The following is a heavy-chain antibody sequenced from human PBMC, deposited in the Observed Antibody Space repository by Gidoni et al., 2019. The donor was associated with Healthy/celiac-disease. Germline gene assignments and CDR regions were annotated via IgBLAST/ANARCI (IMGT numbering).Heavy chain of an antibody. Sequence: EVQLVQSGAEVKKPGESLKISCQVSGYSFTSYWIGWVRQMPGKGLEWMGIIYPGDSDTRYSPSFQGQVTISADKSISTAYLQWSSLKASDTAMYYCARATYYYDSSGYRTFDYWGQGTLVTVSS. CDR3: ARATYYYDSSGYRTFDY. J-gene: IGHJ4*02. D-gene: IGHD3-22*01. V-gene: IGHV5-51*01. CDR2: IYPGDSDT. CDR1: GYSFTSYW.